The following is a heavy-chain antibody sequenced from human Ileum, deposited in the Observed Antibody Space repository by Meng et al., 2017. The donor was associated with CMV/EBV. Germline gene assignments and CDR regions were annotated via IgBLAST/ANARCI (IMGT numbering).Heavy chain of an antibody. CDR3: ARSDIRGDAFDI. Sequence: GGSLRLSCQGSGYSFNDYWVAWVRQMPGKGLEWMGVIWPGDSDTRYSPSFQGQVTISADKSISTAYLQWSSLKASDTATYYCARSDIRGDAFDIWGQGTLVTVSS. J-gene: IGHJ3*02. CDR1: GYSFNDYW. CDR2: IWPGDSDT. D-gene: IGHD2-15*01. V-gene: IGHV5-51*01.